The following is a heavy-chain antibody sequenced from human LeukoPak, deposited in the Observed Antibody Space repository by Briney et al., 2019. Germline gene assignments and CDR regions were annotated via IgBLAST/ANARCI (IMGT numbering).Heavy chain of an antibody. CDR3: AKDPGGGRGYSGYDYFDY. CDR1: GGSISSYY. V-gene: IGHV4-4*07. D-gene: IGHD5-12*01. CDR2: IYTSGST. Sequence: PSETLSLTCTVSGGSISSYYWSWIRQPAGKGLEWIGRIYTSGSTNYNPSLKSRVTMSVDTSKNQFSLKLSSVTAADTAVYYCAKDPGGGRGYSGYDYFDYWGQGTLVTVSS. J-gene: IGHJ4*02.